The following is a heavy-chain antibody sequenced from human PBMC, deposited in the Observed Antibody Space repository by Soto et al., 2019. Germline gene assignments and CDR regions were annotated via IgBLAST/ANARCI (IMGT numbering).Heavy chain of an antibody. Sequence: QITLKESGPTLVKPTQTLTLTCTFSGFSLSTSGVGVGWIRQPPGKALEWLALIYWDDDKRYSPSLKSRLSITKDTSKNQVVRTLTTMDPADTATYYCAHDSSGLYGFDFWGQGTLVTVSS. CDR3: AHDSSGLYGFDF. J-gene: IGHJ4*02. D-gene: IGHD6-19*01. V-gene: IGHV2-5*02. CDR2: IYWDDDK. CDR1: GFSLSTSGVG.